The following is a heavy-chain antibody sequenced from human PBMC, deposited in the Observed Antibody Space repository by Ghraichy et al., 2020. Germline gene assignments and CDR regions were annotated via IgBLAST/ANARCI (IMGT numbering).Heavy chain of an antibody. CDR2: ISSSSSYI. Sequence: GGSLRLSCAASGFTFSSYSMNWVRQAPGKGLEWVSSISSSSSYIYYADSVKGRFTISRDNAKNSLYLQMNSLRAEDTAVYYCARALTQYYDFWSGHFQGMDVWGQGTTVTVSS. CDR1: GFTFSSYS. D-gene: IGHD3-3*01. V-gene: IGHV3-21*01. J-gene: IGHJ6*02. CDR3: ARALTQYYDFWSGHFQGMDV.